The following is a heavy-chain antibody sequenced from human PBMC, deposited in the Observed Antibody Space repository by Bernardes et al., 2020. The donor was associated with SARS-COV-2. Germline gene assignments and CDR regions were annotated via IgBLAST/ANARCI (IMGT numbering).Heavy chain of an antibody. CDR3: ARDPRYNWNGGYYYGMDV. CDR1: GFTVSSNY. V-gene: IGHV3-66*01. J-gene: IGHJ6*02. Sequence: GGSLRLSCAASGFTVSSNYMSWVRQAPGKGLEWVSVIYSGGSTYYADSVKGRFTISRDNSKNTLYLQMNSLRVEDTAVYYCARDPRYNWNGGYYYGMDVWGQGTTVTVSS. D-gene: IGHD1-20*01. CDR2: IYSGGST.